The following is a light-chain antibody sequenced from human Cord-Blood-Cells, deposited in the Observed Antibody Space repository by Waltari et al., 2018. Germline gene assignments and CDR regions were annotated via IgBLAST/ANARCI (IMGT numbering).Light chain of an antibody. J-gene: IGLJ3*02. CDR2: DVS. CDR3: SSYTSSSTV. Sequence: QSALTQPASVSGSPGQSITISCTGTSSDVGGYHYVSRYQQHPGKAPNLMIYDVSNRPSGVSNRFSGSKSGNTASLTISGLQAEDEADYYCSSYTSSSTVFGGGTKLTVL. V-gene: IGLV2-14*01. CDR1: SSDVGGYHY.